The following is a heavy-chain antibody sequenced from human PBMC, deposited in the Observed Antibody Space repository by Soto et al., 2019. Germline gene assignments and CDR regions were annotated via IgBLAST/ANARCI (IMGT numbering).Heavy chain of an antibody. J-gene: IGHJ4*02. CDR1: GFTFSNSA. D-gene: IGHD2-21*02. CDR3: AKVQEFCGYNCYTVDS. V-gene: IGHV3-23*01. Sequence: GGSLRLSCAASGFTFSNSAMSWVRQVPGKGLEWAAGISSGGGHTNYADSVKGRFTISRDNFKDTLYLQMNSLRAEDTALYYCAKVQEFCGYNCYTVDSWGQGALVTVSS. CDR2: ISSGGGHT.